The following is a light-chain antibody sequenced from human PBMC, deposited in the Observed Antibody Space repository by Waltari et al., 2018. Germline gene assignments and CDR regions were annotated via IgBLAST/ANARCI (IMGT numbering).Light chain of an antibody. J-gene: IGLJ3*02. CDR3: QAWDSSTVV. CDR2: QDN. V-gene: IGLV3-1*01. Sequence: SYELTPPPSVSVSPGQTATITCSGDKLGDKYVCWYQKKPGQSPVVVIYQDNNRPSGIPERFSGSNSGNTATLTISGTQALDEADYYCQAWDSSTVVFGGGTKLTVL. CDR1: KLGDKY.